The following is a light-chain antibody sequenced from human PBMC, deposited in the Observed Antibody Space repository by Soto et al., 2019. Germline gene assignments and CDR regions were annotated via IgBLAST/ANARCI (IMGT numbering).Light chain of an antibody. CDR1: QGISSY. CDR2: YAS. CDR3: QQYYSTPRESDFT. J-gene: IGKJ3*01. V-gene: IGKV1D-43*01. Sequence: AIRMTQSPFSLSAAVGDRVTITCWASQGISSYLAWYQQKPAKAPKLFIYYASSLQSGVPSRFSGSGSGTDYTLPLSSLQPEDFATHYCQQYYSTPRESDFTFGPGTKVDIK.